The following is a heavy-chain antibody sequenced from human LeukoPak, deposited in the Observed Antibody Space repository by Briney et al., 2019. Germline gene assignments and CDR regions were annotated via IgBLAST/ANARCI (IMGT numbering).Heavy chain of an antibody. Sequence: PSETLSLTCTVSGGSITSHYWSWIRQAPGKGLEWIGFIYYSGSTKYNPSLQSRVTLSLDTSEKKFSLKVTSVTAADTAVYYCTRLLDNDSSSDPDTFDRGGEGTVVTLSA. CDR3: TRLLDNDSSSDPDTFDR. J-gene: IGHJ3*02. CDR2: IYYSGST. CDR1: GGSITSHY. V-gene: IGHV4-59*08. D-gene: IGHD3-22*01.